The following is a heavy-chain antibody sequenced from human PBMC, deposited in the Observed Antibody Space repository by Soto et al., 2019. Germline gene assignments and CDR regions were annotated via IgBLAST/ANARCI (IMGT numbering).Heavy chain of an antibody. CDR2: IYYSGST. CDR1: XXXISSGGYY. CDR3: ARDIGNPRWTGYYYGMDV. J-gene: IGHJ6*02. D-gene: IGHD3-9*01. Sequence: SXXXISSGGYYXSXIRXXXXXGLEWIGYIYYSGSTYYNPSLNIRVTISVDTSKNQFSLKLSSVTAADTAVYYCARDIGNPRWTGYYYGMDVWGQGTTVTVSS. V-gene: IGHV4-31*02.